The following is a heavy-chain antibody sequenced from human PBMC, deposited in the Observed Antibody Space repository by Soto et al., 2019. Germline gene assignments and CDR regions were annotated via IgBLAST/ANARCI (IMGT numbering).Heavy chain of an antibody. CDR1: GFTFSSYG. CDR3: TTPGGSYHNYYYSGVDV. CDR2: ISYDGSNK. J-gene: IGHJ6*02. D-gene: IGHD1-26*01. Sequence: PGGSLRLSCAASGFTFSSYGMHWVRQAPGKGLEWVAVISYDGSNKYYADSVKGRFTISRDNSKNTLYLQMNSLKTEDTAVYYCTTPGGSYHNYYYSGVDVWGQGTTVTVSS. V-gene: IGHV3-30*03.